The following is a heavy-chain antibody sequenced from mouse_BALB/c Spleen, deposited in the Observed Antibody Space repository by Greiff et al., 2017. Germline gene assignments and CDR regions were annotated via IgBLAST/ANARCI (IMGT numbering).Heavy chain of an antibody. D-gene: IGHD2-1*01. CDR2: INPSSGYT. V-gene: IGHV1-4*02. CDR1: GYTFTSYT. J-gene: IGHJ4*01. CDR3: ARRGGNYGYAMDY. Sequence: QVQLKQSAAELARPGASVKMSCKASGYTFTSYTMHWVKQRPGQGLEWIGYINPSSGYTEYNQKFKDKTTLTADKSSSTAYMQLSSLTSEDSAVYYCARRGGNYGYAMDYWGQGTSVTVSS.